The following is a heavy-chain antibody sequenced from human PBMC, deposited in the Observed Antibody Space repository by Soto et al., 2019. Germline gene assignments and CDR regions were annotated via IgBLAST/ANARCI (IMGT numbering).Heavy chain of an antibody. CDR1: GFTFDNYY. J-gene: IGHJ4*02. CDR2: ISSSDGTT. Sequence: QVQLVESGGGLVKPGGSLRLSCAASGFTFDNYYMSWIRQAPGKGLEWVSYISSSDGTTYYADSLKGRLTISRDNAKNSLYLQMNSLRAEDTAVYYCAREINYSKYPRVIDYWGQGTLVTVSS. V-gene: IGHV3-11*01. CDR3: AREINYSKYPRVIDY. D-gene: IGHD1-7*01.